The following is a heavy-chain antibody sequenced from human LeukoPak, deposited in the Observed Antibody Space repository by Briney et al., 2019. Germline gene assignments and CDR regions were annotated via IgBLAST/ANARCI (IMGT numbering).Heavy chain of an antibody. CDR2: IYHSGST. V-gene: IGHV4-4*02. J-gene: IGHJ4*02. D-gene: IGHD4-17*01. CDR1: GGSISSRNW. Sequence: SETLSLTCAVSGGSISSRNWWSWVRPPPGKGLEWIGEIYHSGSTNYNPSLKTRVTISVDKSKNQFSLKLSSVTAADTAVYYCARASHDYGDYSHFDYWGQGTLVTVSS. CDR3: ARASHDYGDYSHFDY.